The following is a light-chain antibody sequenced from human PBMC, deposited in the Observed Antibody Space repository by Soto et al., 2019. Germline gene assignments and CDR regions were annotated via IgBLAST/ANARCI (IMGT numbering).Light chain of an antibody. CDR3: QQYGGSPIT. CDR1: QSIGLA. J-gene: IGKJ5*01. Sequence: EIVLTQSPATLSLSPGERATLSCRASQSIGLAIAWYQHKPGQAPRLLIFDASQRATGIPARFRGSGSGTDFTLIISRLQPEDFALYYCQQYGGSPITFGQGTRLEIK. V-gene: IGKV3-11*01. CDR2: DAS.